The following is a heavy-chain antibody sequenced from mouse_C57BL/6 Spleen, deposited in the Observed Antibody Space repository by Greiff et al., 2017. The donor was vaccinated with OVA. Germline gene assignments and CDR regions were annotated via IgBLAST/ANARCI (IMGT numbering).Heavy chain of an antibody. Sequence: QVHVKQPGAELVKPGASVKLSRKASGYTFTSYWMHWVKQRPGRGLEWIGRIDPNSGGTKYNEKFKSKATLTVDKPSSTAYMQLSSLTSEDSAVYYCARCPYDYDGAWFAYWGQGTLVTVSA. D-gene: IGHD2-4*01. CDR3: ARCPYDYDGAWFAY. V-gene: IGHV1-72*01. CDR1: GYTFTSYW. J-gene: IGHJ3*01. CDR2: IDPNSGGT.